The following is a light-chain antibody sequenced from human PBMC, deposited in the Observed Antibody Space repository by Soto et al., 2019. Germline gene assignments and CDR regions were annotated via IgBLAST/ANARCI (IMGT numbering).Light chain of an antibody. Sequence: QSVLTQPPSASGTPGQRVTISCSGSSSNIGSNYVYWYQQLPGTAPKLLIYTNNQRPSGVPDRFSGSKSGTSASLGISGLRSEDEADYYCAAWDDSLSVLFGGGTKLTVL. CDR2: TNN. CDR1: SSNIGSNY. J-gene: IGLJ2*01. CDR3: AAWDDSLSVL. V-gene: IGLV1-47*01.